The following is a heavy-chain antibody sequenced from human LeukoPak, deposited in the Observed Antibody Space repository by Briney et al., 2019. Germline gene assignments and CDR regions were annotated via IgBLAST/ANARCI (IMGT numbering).Heavy chain of an antibody. J-gene: IGHJ4*02. CDR2: ISAYSGDT. D-gene: IGHD3-22*01. Sequence: GASVKVSCKASGYTFTGYYMHWVRQAPGQGLEWMGWISAYSGDTNYAQKLQDRVTVTTDTSTRTAYMELRSLRSDDTAVYYCASNTGSDSSGYTYWGQGTLVTVSS. CDR1: GYTFTGYY. V-gene: IGHV1-18*04. CDR3: ASNTGSDSSGYTY.